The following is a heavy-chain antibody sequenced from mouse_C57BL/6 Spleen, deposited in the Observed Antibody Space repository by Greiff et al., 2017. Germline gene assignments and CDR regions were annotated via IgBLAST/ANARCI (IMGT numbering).Heavy chain of an antibody. CDR2: ISYSGST. CDR3: ARGPTVVAPYFDD. J-gene: IGHJ2*01. CDR1: GYSITSGYD. V-gene: IGHV3-1*01. Sequence: EVQLQQSGPGMVKPSQSLSLTCTVTGYSITSGYDWHWIRHFPGNKLEWMGYISYSGSTNYNPSLKSRISITHDTSKNHFFLKLNSVTTEDTATYYCARGPTVVAPYFDDWGQGTTLAVSS. D-gene: IGHD1-1*01.